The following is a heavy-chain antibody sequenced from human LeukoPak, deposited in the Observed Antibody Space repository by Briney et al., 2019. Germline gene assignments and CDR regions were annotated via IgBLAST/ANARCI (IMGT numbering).Heavy chain of an antibody. Sequence: PGGFLRLSCAASGFTFSNYGMSWVRQAPGKGLEWVSSISGSGDNTYYADSVKGRSAISRDNSKNTLYLQMDSLRVEDTAVYHCAKTNGYYDYWGRGTLVTVSS. CDR3: AKTNGYYDY. CDR2: ISGSGDNT. CDR1: GFTFSNYG. V-gene: IGHV3-23*01. J-gene: IGHJ4*02. D-gene: IGHD3-22*01.